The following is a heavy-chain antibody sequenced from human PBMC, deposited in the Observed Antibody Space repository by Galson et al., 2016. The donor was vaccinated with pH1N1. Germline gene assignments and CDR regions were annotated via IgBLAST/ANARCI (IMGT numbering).Heavy chain of an antibody. CDR2: IYHSSHSGST. J-gene: IGHJ6*02. CDR3: ARGDFVVGEGWDYGVDL. D-gene: IGHD2-15*01. V-gene: IGHV4-4*09. CDR1: GDSINNYY. Sequence: LSLTCTVSGDSINNYYWNWIRQSPGKGLEWIGYIYHSSHSGSTNYNPSLKSRVRMSVDTSKSQFSLNLSSVTAADTAVYYCARGDFVVGEGWDYGVDLWGQGTTVTVSS.